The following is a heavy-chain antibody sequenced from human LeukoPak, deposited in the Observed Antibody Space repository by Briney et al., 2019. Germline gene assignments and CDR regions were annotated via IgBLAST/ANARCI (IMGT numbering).Heavy chain of an antibody. CDR3: ARENYGGGDY. CDR2: ISPGDSAT. Sequence: GESLKICGRTSGYCFTSWWICCVRQMRGKGLEWMWIISPGDSATNYSSSFQGQVTITDDKSISTAYLQWSSLQASDTAMYFCARENYGGGDYWGQGTLVTVSS. D-gene: IGHD4-23*01. CDR1: GYCFTSWW. J-gene: IGHJ4*02. V-gene: IGHV5-51*01.